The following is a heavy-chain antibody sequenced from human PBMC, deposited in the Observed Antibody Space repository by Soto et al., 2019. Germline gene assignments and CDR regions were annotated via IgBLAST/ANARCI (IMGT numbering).Heavy chain of an antibody. CDR2: IYFSGST. CDR3: ARHRAVAGLDY. Sequence: ASETLSLTCDVFGDSVNSDNYYWTWIRQPPGKDLEWIGNIYFSGSTYHNPSLNSRVTLSIDTSKNHFSLKLTSVTAADTAMYYCARHRAVAGLDYWGQGTLVTVSS. D-gene: IGHD6-19*01. J-gene: IGHJ4*02. CDR1: GDSVNSDNYY. V-gene: IGHV4-39*01.